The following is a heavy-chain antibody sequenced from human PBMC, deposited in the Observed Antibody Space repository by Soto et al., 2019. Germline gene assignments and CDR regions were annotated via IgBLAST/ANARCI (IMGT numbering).Heavy chain of an antibody. D-gene: IGHD3-10*01. V-gene: IGHV6-1*01. J-gene: IGHJ6*02. CDR3: GRWRPIGVRGVGLYGMDV. CDR1: GDSVSSNSAA. Sequence: PSQTLSLTCAISGDSVSSNSAAWNWIRQSPSRGLEWLGRTYYRSKWYNDYAVSVKSRITINPDTSKNQFSLQLNSVTAEDSAVYYCGRWRPIGVRGVGLYGMDVWGQGTTVTVSS. CDR2: TYYRSKWYN.